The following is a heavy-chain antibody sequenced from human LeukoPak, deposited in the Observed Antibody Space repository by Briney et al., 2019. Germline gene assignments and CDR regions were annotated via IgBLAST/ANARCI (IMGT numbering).Heavy chain of an antibody. CDR2: ISGSGGST. J-gene: IGHJ3*02. D-gene: IGHD5-18*01. Sequence: GGSLRLSCAASGFTFSSYAMSWVRQAPGKGLEWVSAISGSGGSTYYADSVKGRFTISRDNSKNTLYLQMNSLRAEDTAVYYCAKGWIQLWPTEGDDAFDIWGQGTMVTVSS. CDR3: AKGWIQLWPTEGDDAFDI. CDR1: GFTFSSYA. V-gene: IGHV3-23*01.